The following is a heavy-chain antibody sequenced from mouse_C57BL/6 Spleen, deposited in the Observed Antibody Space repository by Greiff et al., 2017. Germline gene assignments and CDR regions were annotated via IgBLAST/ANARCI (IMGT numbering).Heavy chain of an antibody. V-gene: IGHV1-15*01. CDR3: ARWGYGSLFDY. CDR1: GYTFTDYE. J-gene: IGHJ2*01. D-gene: IGHD1-1*01. Sequence: QVQLQQSGAELVRPGASVTLSCKASGYTFTDYEMHWVKQTPVHGLEWIGAIDPETGGTAYNQRFKGKAILTADKSSSTAYMELRSLPSEVSSVYYCARWGYGSLFDYWGQGTTLTVSS. CDR2: IDPETGGT.